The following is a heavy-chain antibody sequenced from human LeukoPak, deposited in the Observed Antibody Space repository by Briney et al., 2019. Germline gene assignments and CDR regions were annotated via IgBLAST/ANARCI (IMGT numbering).Heavy chain of an antibody. CDR3: AKVDDSSGYYPQD. CDR1: GFTFSSYG. D-gene: IGHD3-22*01. Sequence: GGSLRLSCAASGFTFSSYGMRWVRQAPGKGLEWVAIIWYDGSNKYYADSVKGRFTISRDNSKNTLYLQMNSLRAGDTAVYYCAKVDDSSGYYPQDWGKGTLVTVSS. V-gene: IGHV3-33*06. CDR2: IWYDGSNK. J-gene: IGHJ4*02.